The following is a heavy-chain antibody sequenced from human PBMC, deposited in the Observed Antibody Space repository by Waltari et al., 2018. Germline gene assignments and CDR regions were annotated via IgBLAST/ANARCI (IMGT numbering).Heavy chain of an antibody. Sequence: QVPLVQSGAAVKKPGSSVKVSCKASGGTFSSYAISWVRQAPGQGLEWMGGIIPICGTANYAQKVQGRVTSTEDESTSTAYMERSSLRDEDTDVYYCAVAESRVLRVYWGQGTLVTVSS. J-gene: IGHJ4*02. V-gene: IGHV1-69*01. CDR3: AVAESRVLRVY. CDR1: GGTFSSYA. CDR2: IIPICGTA. D-gene: IGHD3-3*01.